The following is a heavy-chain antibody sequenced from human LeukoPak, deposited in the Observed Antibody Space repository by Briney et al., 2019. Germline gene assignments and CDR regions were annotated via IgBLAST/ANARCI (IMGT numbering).Heavy chain of an antibody. Sequence: SETLSLTCTVSGGSISSSGYYWGWIRQPPGKGLEWIGSIYYSGSIYYNPSLKSRVTISVDTSKNQFSLKLSSVTAADTAVYYCARGGLFSSSNGEYYYYFYMDVWGKGTTVTVSS. CDR1: GGSISSSGYY. J-gene: IGHJ6*03. D-gene: IGHD6-13*01. CDR3: ARGGLFSSSNGEYYYYFYMDV. CDR2: IYYSGSI. V-gene: IGHV4-39*07.